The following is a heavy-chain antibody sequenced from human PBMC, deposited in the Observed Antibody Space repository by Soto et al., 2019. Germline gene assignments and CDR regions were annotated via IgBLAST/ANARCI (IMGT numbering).Heavy chain of an antibody. V-gene: IGHV1-69*06. D-gene: IGHD2-15*01. CDR2: SIPILGTA. CDR1: GGTFSSYA. CDR3: ARDGGYCSGGSCYLGDLLGVSITGTTPEGYYYYGMDV. J-gene: IGHJ6*02. Sequence: SVKVSCKASGGTFSSYAISWVRQAPGQGLEWMGGSIPILGTANYAQKFQGRVTITSDKSTSTAYMELSSLRSEDTAVYYCARDGGYCSGGSCYLGDLLGVSITGTTPEGYYYYGMDVWGQGTTVTVSS.